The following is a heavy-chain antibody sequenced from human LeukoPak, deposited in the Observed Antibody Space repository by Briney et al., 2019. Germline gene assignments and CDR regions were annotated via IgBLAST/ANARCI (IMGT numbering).Heavy chain of an antibody. J-gene: IGHJ4*02. Sequence: GGSLRLSCAASGFTFDDYAKHWVRQAPGKGLEWVSGISWNSGSIGYADSVKGRFTISRDNAKNSLYLQMNSLRAEDTALYYCAKDSTYYYDSSGYDYWGQGTLVTVSS. CDR3: AKDSTYYYDSSGYDY. CDR2: ISWNSGSI. CDR1: GFTFDDYA. V-gene: IGHV3-9*01. D-gene: IGHD3-22*01.